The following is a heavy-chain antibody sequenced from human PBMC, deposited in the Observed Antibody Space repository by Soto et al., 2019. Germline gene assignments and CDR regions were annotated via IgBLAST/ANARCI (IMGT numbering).Heavy chain of an antibody. D-gene: IGHD6-19*01. V-gene: IGHV3-30*18. CDR2: ISYDGSNK. Sequence: GSLRLSCAASGFTFSSYGMHWVRQAPGKGLEWVAVISYDGSNKYYADSVKGRFTISRDNSKNTLYLQMNSLRAEDTAVYYCAKDRGSLYSGYGSIAVAGYYYYYGMDVWGQGTTVTVSS. J-gene: IGHJ6*02. CDR1: GFTFSSYG. CDR3: AKDRGSLYSGYGSIAVAGYYYYYGMDV.